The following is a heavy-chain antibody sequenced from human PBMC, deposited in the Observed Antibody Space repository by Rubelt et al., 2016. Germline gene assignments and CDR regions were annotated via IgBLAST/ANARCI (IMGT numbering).Heavy chain of an antibody. V-gene: IGHV1-18*01. CDR1: GYTFTSYG. J-gene: IGHJ4*02. Sequence: QVQLVQSGAEVKKPGASVKVSCKASGYTFTSYGISWVRQAPGQGLEWMGWINPNSGGTNYAQKVQGRCTMTTDTTTGLCYMELRSLISAETAVYYCACWSSEAWGNDRDYWGQGTLGSVSS. CDR3: ACWSSEAWGNDRDY. D-gene: IGHD1-1*01. CDR2: INPNSGGT.